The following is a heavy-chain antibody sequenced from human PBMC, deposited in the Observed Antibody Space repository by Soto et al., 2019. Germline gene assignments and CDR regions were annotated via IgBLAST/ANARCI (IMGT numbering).Heavy chain of an antibody. J-gene: IGHJ4*02. CDR2: ISYDGSNK. CDR3: AKGRAPFDY. Sequence: QVQLVESGGGVVQPGRSLRLSCAASGFTFSSYGMHWVRQAAGKGLEWVAVISYDGSNKYYADSVKGRFTISRDNSKNTLYLQMNSLRAEDTAVYYCAKGRAPFDYWGQGILVTVSS. CDR1: GFTFSSYG. V-gene: IGHV3-30*18.